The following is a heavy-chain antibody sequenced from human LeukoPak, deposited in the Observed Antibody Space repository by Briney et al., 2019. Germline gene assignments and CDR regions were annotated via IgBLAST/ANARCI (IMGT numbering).Heavy chain of an antibody. V-gene: IGHV7-4-1*02. CDR1: GYTFNRYA. CDR2: INTNTGNP. Sequence: ASVKVSCKASGYTFNRYAMNWVRQAPGQGLEWMGWINTNTGNPTYAQGFTGRFVFSLDTSVSTTYLQISSLKAEDTAFYYCARGVDDFLTVWGQGTLVTVSS. D-gene: IGHD3-9*01. J-gene: IGHJ4*02. CDR3: ARGVDDFLTV.